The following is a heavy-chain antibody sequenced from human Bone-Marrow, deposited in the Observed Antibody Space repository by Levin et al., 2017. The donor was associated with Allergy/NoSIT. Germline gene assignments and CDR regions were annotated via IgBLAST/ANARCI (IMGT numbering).Heavy chain of an antibody. CDR3: ARDSGSGDY. CDR1: GFSFSNFW. D-gene: IGHD3-10*01. J-gene: IGHJ4*02. V-gene: IGHV3-7*01. Sequence: GGSLRLSCAASGFSFSNFWMTWARQAPGKGLEWVANINQAGGEKNYLDSVKGRFTISRDNAKNSVYLQMNSLRAEDTAVYYCARDSGSGDYWGQGTVVTVSS. CDR2: INQAGGEK.